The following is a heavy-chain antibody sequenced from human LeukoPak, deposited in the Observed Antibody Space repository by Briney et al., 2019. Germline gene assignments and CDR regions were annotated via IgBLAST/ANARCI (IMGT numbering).Heavy chain of an antibody. CDR3: ARGSSAGFDY. CDR2: INPNSGGT. D-gene: IGHD6-19*01. J-gene: IGHJ4*02. CDR1: GYTFTSYA. V-gene: IGHV1-2*02. Sequence: GASVKVSCKASGYTFTSYAMNWVRQAPGQGLEWMGWINPNSGGTNYAQKFQGRVTMTRDTSISTAYMELSRLRSDDTAVYYCARGSSAGFDYWGQGTLVTVSS.